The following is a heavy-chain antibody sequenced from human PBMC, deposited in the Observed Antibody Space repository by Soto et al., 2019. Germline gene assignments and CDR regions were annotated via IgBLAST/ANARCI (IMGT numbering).Heavy chain of an antibody. CDR2: VHYSGST. CDR1: GGSISNGGYY. D-gene: IGHD6-19*01. V-gene: IGHV4-31*03. J-gene: IGHJ4*02. CDR3: ARGSYSSGWYGGFDY. Sequence: PSETLSLTCSVSGGSISNGGYYWSWIRQHPGKGLEWIGYVHYSGSTYYNPSLKSRVTISVDTSKNQFSLKLSSVTAADTAVYYCARGSYSSGWYGGFDYWGQGTLVTVSS.